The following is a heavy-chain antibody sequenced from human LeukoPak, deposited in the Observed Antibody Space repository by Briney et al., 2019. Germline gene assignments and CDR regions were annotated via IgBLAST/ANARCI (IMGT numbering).Heavy chain of an antibody. CDR2: ISTYNGNT. D-gene: IGHD6-13*01. Sequence: GASVKVSCKPSGDTFTSSGFSWVRQAPGQGLEWMGWISTYNGNTKYQENFQGRVTMTIDTSTSTAYMELRSLRSDDTAVYYCARDWGNSWPDAFDIWGQGTMVTVSS. J-gene: IGHJ3*02. CDR3: ARDWGNSWPDAFDI. CDR1: GDTFTSSG. V-gene: IGHV1-18*01.